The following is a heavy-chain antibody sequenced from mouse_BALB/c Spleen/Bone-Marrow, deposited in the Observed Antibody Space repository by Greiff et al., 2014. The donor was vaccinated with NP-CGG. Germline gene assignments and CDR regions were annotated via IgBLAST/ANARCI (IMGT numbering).Heavy chain of an antibody. Sequence: VQLQQSGAELVKPGASVKLSCTASGFNIKDTYMHWVKQRPEQGLEWIGRIDPANGXXXXXXXFQXXXXXXADTSSNTAYLQLSSLTSEDTAVYYCANYYYGSSLFAYWGQGTLVTVSA. D-gene: IGHD1-1*01. CDR1: GFNIKDTY. CDR3: ANYYYGSSLFAY. CDR2: IDPANGXX. V-gene: IGHV14-3*02. J-gene: IGHJ3*01.